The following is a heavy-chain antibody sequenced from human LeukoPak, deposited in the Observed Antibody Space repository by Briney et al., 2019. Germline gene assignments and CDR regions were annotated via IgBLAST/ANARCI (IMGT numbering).Heavy chain of an antibody. CDR1: GGSISSGGYY. CDR3: ARYFYYDSSGYYSVFDY. D-gene: IGHD3-22*01. V-gene: IGHV4-31*03. CDR2: IYYSGST. Sequence: SETLSLTCTVSGGSISSGGYYWSWIRQHPGKGLEWIGYIYYSGSTYYNPSLQSRLTISVDTSKNQFSLKLSSVTAADTAVYYCARYFYYDSSGYYSVFDYWGQGTLVTVSS. J-gene: IGHJ4*02.